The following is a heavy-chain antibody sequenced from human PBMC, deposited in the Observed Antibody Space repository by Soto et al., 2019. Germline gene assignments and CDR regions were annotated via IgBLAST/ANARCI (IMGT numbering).Heavy chain of an antibody. J-gene: IGHJ5*02. CDR1: GYTFTSYD. D-gene: IGHD4-17*01. CDR3: ARGIKYGAYSRWFDP. V-gene: IGHV1-8*01. Sequence: QVQLVQSGAEVKKPGASVKVSCKASGYTFTSYDINWVRQATGQGFEYLGWMNPNSGNTGYVMKFQGRVTXTXXXSXXTAYTELSSLRSEDTAVYYCARGIKYGAYSRWFDPWGPGTLVTVSS. CDR2: MNPNSGNT.